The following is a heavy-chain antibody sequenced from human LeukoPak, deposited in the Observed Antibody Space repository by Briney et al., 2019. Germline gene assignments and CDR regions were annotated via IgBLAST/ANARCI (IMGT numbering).Heavy chain of an antibody. CDR1: GFTFSSYA. Sequence: GGSLRLSCAASGFTFSSYAMSWVRQAPGKGLEWVSAISGSGGSTYYADSVKGRFTISRDNSKNTLYLQMNSLRAEDTAVYSCAKDQRGGVRGVITAFDIWGQGTMVTVSS. CDR2: ISGSGGST. CDR3: AKDQRGGVRGVITAFDI. D-gene: IGHD3-10*01. V-gene: IGHV3-23*01. J-gene: IGHJ3*02.